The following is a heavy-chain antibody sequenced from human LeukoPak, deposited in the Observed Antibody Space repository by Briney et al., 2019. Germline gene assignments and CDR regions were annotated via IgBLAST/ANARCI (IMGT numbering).Heavy chain of an antibody. V-gene: IGHV3-33*06. Sequence: GGSLRLSCEASGFAFSNRGLPWVRQAPGKGLEWVAVIWYDGTHKYYADSVKGRFTISRDNSKNTVYLQMNSLTAEDTAVYYCAKDRGDGYKGFDYWGQGTLVTVSS. J-gene: IGHJ4*02. CDR1: GFAFSNRG. D-gene: IGHD5-24*01. CDR2: IWYDGTHK. CDR3: AKDRGDGYKGFDY.